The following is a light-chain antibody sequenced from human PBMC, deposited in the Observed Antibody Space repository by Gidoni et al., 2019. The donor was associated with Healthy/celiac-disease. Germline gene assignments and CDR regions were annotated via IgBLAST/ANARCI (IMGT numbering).Light chain of an antibody. CDR2: GAS. J-gene: IGKJ1*01. CDR1: QSVSSSY. Sequence: ESVLTQSPGTLSLSPGERATLSCRASQSVSSSYLAWYQQKPGQAPRLLIYGASSRATGIPDRFSGSWSWTDFTSTISRLEPEVFAVYYCQQYGSSWTFGQGTKVEIK. V-gene: IGKV3-20*01. CDR3: QQYGSSWT.